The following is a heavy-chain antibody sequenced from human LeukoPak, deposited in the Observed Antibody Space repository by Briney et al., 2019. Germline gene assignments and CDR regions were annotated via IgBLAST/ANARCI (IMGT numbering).Heavy chain of an antibody. V-gene: IGHV4-34*01. J-gene: IGHJ4*02. D-gene: IGHD2-2*01. CDR2: INHSGST. Sequence: PSETLSLTCAVYGGSFSGYYWSWIRQPPGKGLEWIGEINHSGSTNYNPSLKSRVTISVDTSKNQFSLKLSSVTAADTAVYYCARGPGYCSSTSCSFFDYWGQGTLVTVSS. CDR3: ARGPGYCSSTSCSFFDY. CDR1: GGSFSGYY.